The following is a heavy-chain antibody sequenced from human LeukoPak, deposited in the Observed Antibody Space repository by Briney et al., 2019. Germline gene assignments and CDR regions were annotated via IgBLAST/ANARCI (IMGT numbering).Heavy chain of an antibody. V-gene: IGHV3-33*01. CDR2: IWYGGTNE. Sequence: QAGGSLRLSCVASGFTFSNYGMHWVRQFPGKGLEWVALIWYGGTNEFYVDSVKGRFTISRDNSRNTVYLQMNSLSTEDTAVYYCARDRLEAVAGDDYLDYWGQGTLVTVSS. J-gene: IGHJ4*02. CDR3: ARDRLEAVAGDDYLDY. CDR1: GFTFSNYG. D-gene: IGHD6-19*01.